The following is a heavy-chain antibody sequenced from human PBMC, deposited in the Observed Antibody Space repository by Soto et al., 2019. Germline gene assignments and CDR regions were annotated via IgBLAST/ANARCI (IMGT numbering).Heavy chain of an antibody. CDR2: IYHSGST. Sequence: QLQLQESGSGLVKPSQTLSLTCAVSGGSISSGGYSWSWIRQPPGKGLEWIGYIYHSGSTYYNPSLKSRVTISVDRSQNQFSLKLSSVTAADTAVYYCASYLSEYYGMGVWGQGTTVTVSS. V-gene: IGHV4-30-2*01. CDR3: ASYLSEYYGMGV. CDR1: GGSISSGGYS. J-gene: IGHJ6*02.